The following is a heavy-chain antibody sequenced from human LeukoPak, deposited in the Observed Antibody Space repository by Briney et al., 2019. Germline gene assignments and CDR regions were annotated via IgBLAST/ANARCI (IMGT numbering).Heavy chain of an antibody. CDR2: VNPDTGNT. J-gene: IGHJ3*02. CDR3: ARRGLVAGIYDLVYGFDI. Sequence: GASVKVSCKAAGYSLTTFHINWVRQAPGQGPEWMGWVNPDTGNTGFAQKFQGRVTITQNNSVTTVYMELSSLTSGDTAVYYCARRGLVAGIYDLVYGFDIWGQGTMVTVSS. CDR1: GYSLTTFH. D-gene: IGHD3/OR15-3a*01. V-gene: IGHV1-8*03.